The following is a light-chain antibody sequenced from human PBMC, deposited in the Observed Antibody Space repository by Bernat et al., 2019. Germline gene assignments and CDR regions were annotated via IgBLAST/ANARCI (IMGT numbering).Light chain of an antibody. J-gene: IGLJ3*02. CDR2: DVH. CDR1: SSDVGGYNY. Sequence: SALTQPASVSVSPGQSVTISCTGTSSDVGGYNYVSWYQQHPRKAPNVMIYDVHNRRSGVSNRFSCSKSGNTASLTIAGLKTEDDAYYYGQSYDGSNHRVFGGGTKLTVL. CDR3: QSYDGSNHRV. V-gene: IGLV2-14*01.